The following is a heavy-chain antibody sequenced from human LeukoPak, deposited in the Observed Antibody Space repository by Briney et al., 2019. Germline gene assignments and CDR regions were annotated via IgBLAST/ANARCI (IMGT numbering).Heavy chain of an antibody. J-gene: IGHJ4*02. CDR2: ISGSGTTI. CDR3: ARDGFVGAADY. CDR1: GFSFSTYE. D-gene: IGHD6-13*01. V-gene: IGHV3-48*03. Sequence: GGSLRLSCTASGFSFSTYEMKWVRQAPGKGLEWVSYISGSGTTIYYADSVKGRFTISRDNAKNSLFLQMNSLRVEDTAVFYCARDGFVGAADYWGQGTLVTVSS.